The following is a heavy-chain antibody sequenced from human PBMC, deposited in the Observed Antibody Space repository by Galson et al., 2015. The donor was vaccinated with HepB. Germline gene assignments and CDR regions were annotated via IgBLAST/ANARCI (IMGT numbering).Heavy chain of an antibody. V-gene: IGHV3-33*08. Sequence: SLRLSCAASGFTFSSYGTHWVRQAPGKGLEWVAVIWYDGSNKYYADSVKGRFTISRDNSKNTLYLQMNSLRAEDTAVYYCARQTNLFFYGSGSYPAFDIWGQGTMVTVSS. CDR3: ARQTNLFFYGSGSYPAFDI. D-gene: IGHD3-10*01. CDR1: GFTFSSYG. CDR2: IWYDGSNK. J-gene: IGHJ3*02.